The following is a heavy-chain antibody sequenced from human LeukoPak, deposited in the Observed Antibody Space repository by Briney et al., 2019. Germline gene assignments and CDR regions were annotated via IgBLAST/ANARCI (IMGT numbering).Heavy chain of an antibody. V-gene: IGHV1-69*04. J-gene: IGHJ2*01. Sequence: SVKVSCKASGGTFSSYAISWVRQAPGQGLEWMGRIIPIFGIANYAQKFQGRVTITADKSTSTAYVELSSLRSEDTAVHYCARDHPFDLWGRGTLVTVSS. CDR1: GGTFSSYA. CDR3: ARDHPFDL. CDR2: IIPIFGIA.